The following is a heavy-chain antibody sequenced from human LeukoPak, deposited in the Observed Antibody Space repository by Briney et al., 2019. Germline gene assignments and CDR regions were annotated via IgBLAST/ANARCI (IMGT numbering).Heavy chain of an antibody. CDR1: GYSFTSHW. D-gene: IGHD2-21*02. CDR3: ARGVDCGGDCGMDV. V-gene: IGHV1-2*04. J-gene: IGHJ6*02. Sequence: GESLKISCKGSGYSFTSHWIGWVRQMPGKGLEWMGWINPNSGGTNYAQKFQGWVTMTRDTSISTAYMELSRLRSDDTAVYYCARGVDCGGDCGMDVWGQGTTVTVSS. CDR2: INPNSGGT.